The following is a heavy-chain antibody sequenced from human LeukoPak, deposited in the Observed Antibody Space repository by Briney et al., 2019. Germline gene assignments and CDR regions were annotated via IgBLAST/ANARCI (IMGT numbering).Heavy chain of an antibody. CDR3: ARGRARDAFDI. Sequence: SETLSLTCTVSGGSISNYYWSWIRQPPGKGLEWIGDIYYSGSTNYNPSLKSRVTISVDTSKNQFSLKLSSVTAADTAVYYCARGRARDAFDIWGQGTMVTASS. V-gene: IGHV4-59*01. CDR2: IYYSGST. CDR1: GGSISNYY. J-gene: IGHJ3*02.